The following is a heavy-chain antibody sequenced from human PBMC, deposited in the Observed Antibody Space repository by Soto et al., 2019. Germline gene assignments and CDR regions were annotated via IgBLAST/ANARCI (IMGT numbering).Heavy chain of an antibody. Sequence: TLCLTSTVSGGSISSGDYYWSWIRQPPGKGLEWIWYIYYIGSTYYNPSLKSRVTISVDTSKNQFSLRLSSVTAADTAVYYCARDSHYYDSSGYFDYWGQGTLVPVSS. V-gene: IGHV4-30-4*01. CDR1: GGSISSGDYY. J-gene: IGHJ4*02. CDR3: ARDSHYYDSSGYFDY. D-gene: IGHD3-22*01. CDR2: IYYIGST.